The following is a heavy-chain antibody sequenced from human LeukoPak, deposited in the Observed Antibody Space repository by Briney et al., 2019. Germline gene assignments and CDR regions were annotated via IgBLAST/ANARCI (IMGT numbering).Heavy chain of an antibody. CDR3: AKDKMVRGIIWFFDY. Sequence: GGSLRLSCAASGFTFSSYWMSWVRQAPGKGLEWVANIKQDGSEKYYVDSVKGRFTISRDNSKNTLYLQMNSLRAEDTAVYYCAKDKMVRGIIWFFDYWGPGTLVTVSS. V-gene: IGHV3-7*03. CDR2: IKQDGSEK. D-gene: IGHD3-10*01. J-gene: IGHJ4*02. CDR1: GFTFSSYW.